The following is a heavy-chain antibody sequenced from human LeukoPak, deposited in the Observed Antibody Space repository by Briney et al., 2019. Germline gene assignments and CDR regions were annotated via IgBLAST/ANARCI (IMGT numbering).Heavy chain of an antibody. V-gene: IGHV1-2*06. D-gene: IGHD4-17*01. J-gene: IGHJ4*02. CDR3: ARDGDYGEWVRY. CDR2: INPNSGGT. CDR1: GYTFTGYY. Sequence: ASVKVSCKASGYTFTGYYMHWVRQAPGQGLEWMGRINPNSGGTNYAQKFQGRVTMTRDTSISTAYMELSRLRSDDTAVYYCARDGDYGEWVRYWGQGTLVTVSS.